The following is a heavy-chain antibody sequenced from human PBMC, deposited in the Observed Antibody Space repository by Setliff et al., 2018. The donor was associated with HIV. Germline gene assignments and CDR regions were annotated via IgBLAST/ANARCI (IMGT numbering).Heavy chain of an antibody. D-gene: IGHD6-19*01. V-gene: IGHV4-30-4*01. J-gene: IGHJ4*02. CDR2: FMYTDIHYVNYLN. CDR3: ARARSDWYNVRPYYFDY. CDR1: GASFVGDNH. Sequence: SETLSLTCAVSGASFVGDNHWSWIRKTPERGLEWIAYFMYTDIHYVNYLNYRNPSLASRLSISVDKSKNQFSLTLSSVTAADTAVYYCARARSDWYNVRPYYFDYWGQGALVTVSS.